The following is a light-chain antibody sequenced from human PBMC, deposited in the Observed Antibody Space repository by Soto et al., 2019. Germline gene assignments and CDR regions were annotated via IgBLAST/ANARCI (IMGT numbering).Light chain of an antibody. J-gene: IGKJ2*01. CDR2: GAS. CDR3: QQYGPLALYT. Sequence: EIVLTQSPGTLSLSPGERATLSCRASQSVINNRLAWYQQKSGQAPRLLIYGASTRATGIPDRFSGSGSGTEFTLTISRLEPEDFAVYHCQQYGPLALYTFGQGTKLEIK. V-gene: IGKV3-20*01. CDR1: QSVINNR.